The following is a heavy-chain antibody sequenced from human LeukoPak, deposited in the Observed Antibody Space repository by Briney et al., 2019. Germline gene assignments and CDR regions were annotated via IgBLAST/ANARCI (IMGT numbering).Heavy chain of an antibody. CDR3: ARGLRGIVLMVYAYYFDY. J-gene: IGHJ4*02. Sequence: SETLSLTCAVYGGSFSGYYWSWIRQPPGKGLEWIGEINHSGSTNYNPSLKSRVTISIDTSKNQFSLKLSSVTAADTAVYYCARGLRGIVLMVYAYYFDYWGQGTLVTVSS. CDR2: INHSGST. V-gene: IGHV4-34*01. CDR1: GGSFSGYY. D-gene: IGHD2-8*01.